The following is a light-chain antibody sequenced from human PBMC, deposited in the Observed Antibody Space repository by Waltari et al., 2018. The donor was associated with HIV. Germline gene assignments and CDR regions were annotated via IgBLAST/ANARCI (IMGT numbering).Light chain of an antibody. V-gene: IGLV3-19*01. CDR1: SLRSYY. Sequence: SSELTQDPAVSVALGQTVRITCQGDSLRSYYASWYKQKPRQTPVLVIFDTNKRPSGIPDRFAGPSSGSTASLIITGAQAEDEADYYCHSRDSSGSHVVLGGGTKLTV. CDR3: HSRDSSGSHVV. CDR2: DTN. J-gene: IGLJ2*01.